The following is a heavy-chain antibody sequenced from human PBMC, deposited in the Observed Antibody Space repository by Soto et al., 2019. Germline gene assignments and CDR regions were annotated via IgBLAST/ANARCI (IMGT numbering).Heavy chain of an antibody. J-gene: IGHJ5*02. CDR2: INVGNGNT. V-gene: IGHV1-3*01. CDR1: GYTYISYS. Sequence: ASVKVSCKASGYTYISYSMHWVRQAPGQRLEWMGWINVGNGNTKYSQNFQGRFTINQDTSASTAYMELSSLTSEDTAVYYCAREKGGSGSRWLAPWGKEPLVTVS. CDR3: AREKGGSGSRWLAP. D-gene: IGHD6-19*01.